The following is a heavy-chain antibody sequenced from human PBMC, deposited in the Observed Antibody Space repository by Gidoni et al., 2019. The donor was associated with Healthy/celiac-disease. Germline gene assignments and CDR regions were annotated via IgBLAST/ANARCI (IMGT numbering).Heavy chain of an antibody. D-gene: IGHD3-22*01. J-gene: IGHJ4*02. CDR1: GFTFSSYG. V-gene: IGHV3-30*18. Sequence: QVQLVESGGGVVQPGRSLRLSCAASGFTFSSYGMHWDRQAPGKGLEWVAVISYDGSNKYYADSVKGRFTISRDNSKNTLYLQMNSLRAEDTAVYYCAKDLAARYYDSSGYYNLDYWGQGTLVTVSS. CDR2: ISYDGSNK. CDR3: AKDLAARYYDSSGYYNLDY.